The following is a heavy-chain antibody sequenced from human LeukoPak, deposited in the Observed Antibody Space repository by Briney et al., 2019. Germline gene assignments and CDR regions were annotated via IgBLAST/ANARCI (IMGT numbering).Heavy chain of an antibody. CDR3: ASFPLGPAGGY. CDR1: GDSINSLDL. J-gene: IGHJ4*02. D-gene: IGHD3-10*01. V-gene: IGHV4-4*02. CDR2: MYLSGTT. Sequence: PSGTLSLTCTVSGDSINSLDLWSWVRQPPGKGLEWIGEMYLSGTTHSNPSVKSRVTISIDKSKNQFFLNLSSVTAADTAVYYCASFPLGPAGGYWGQGTLVTVSS.